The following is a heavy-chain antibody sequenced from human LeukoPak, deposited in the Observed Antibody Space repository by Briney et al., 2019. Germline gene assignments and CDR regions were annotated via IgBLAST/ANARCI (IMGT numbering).Heavy chain of an antibody. CDR1: GFTFSTYW. V-gene: IGHV3-15*01. Sequence: PGGSLRLSCAASGFTFSTYWMNWVRQAPGKGLEWVGRIKTDGATTDYPAPVKGRFTVSRDNSKTTLYLQMNSLKTEDTAVYYCTTRVVTTNDFWGQGTLVTVSS. D-gene: IGHD2-21*02. CDR2: IKTDGATT. J-gene: IGHJ4*02. CDR3: TTRVVTTNDF.